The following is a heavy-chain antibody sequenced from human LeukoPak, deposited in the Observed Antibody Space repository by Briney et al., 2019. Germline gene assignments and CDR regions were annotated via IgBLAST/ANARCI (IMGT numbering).Heavy chain of an antibody. D-gene: IGHD3-16*01. CDR3: GRAFPPLRTSSAGDL. V-gene: IGHV3-21*01. CDR1: FTPCVYV. Sequence: GSLRLSPSQSLFTPCVYVMYWVCESPGGGVGRVSSTSYLSSHVYYGDSVKGRFSISRDNAKNSLYLQMNSLGAEDTAIYYCGRAFPPLRTSSAGDLWGQGILVTVSS. CDR2: TSYLSSHV. J-gene: IGHJ4*02.